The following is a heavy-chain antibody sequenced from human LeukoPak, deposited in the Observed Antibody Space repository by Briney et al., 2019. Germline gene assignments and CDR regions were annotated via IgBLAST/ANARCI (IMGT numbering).Heavy chain of an antibody. D-gene: IGHD1-26*01. V-gene: IGHV7-4-1*02. J-gene: IGHJ4*02. CDR2: INTNTGNP. Sequence: ASVKVSCKASGGTFSSYAISWVRQAPGQGLEWMGWINTNTGNPTYAQGFTGRFVFSLDTSVSTAYLQISSLKAEDTAVYYCARPPWSGSYSTLDYWGQGTLVTVSS. CDR3: ARPPWSGSYSTLDY. CDR1: GGTFSSYA.